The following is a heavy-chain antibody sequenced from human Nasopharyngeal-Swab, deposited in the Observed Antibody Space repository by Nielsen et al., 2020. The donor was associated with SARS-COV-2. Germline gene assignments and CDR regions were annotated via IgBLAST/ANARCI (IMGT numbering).Heavy chain of an antibody. CDR2: ISYDGSNK. CDR3: AREGGGLIDY. V-gene: IGHV3-30-3*01. D-gene: IGHD3-16*01. J-gene: IGHJ4*02. Sequence: GESLKISCAASGFTFSSYAMHWVRQAPGKGLEWVAVISYDGSNKYYADSVKGRFTISRDNSKNTLYLQMNSLRAEDTAVYYCAREGGGLIDYWGQGTLVTVSS. CDR1: GFTFSSYA.